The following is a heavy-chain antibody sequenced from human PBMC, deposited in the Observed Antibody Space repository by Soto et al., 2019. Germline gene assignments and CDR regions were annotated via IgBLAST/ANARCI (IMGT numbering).Heavy chain of an antibody. CDR2: IKQDGSEK. CDR3: ARARDHRGVTFDY. D-gene: IGHD3-10*01. Sequence: EVQLVESGGGLVQPGGSLRLSCAASGFTFSSYWMSWVRQAPGKGLEWVANIKQDGSEKYYVDSVKGRFTISRDNAKNSLYLKMNSLRAEDTAVYYCARARDHRGVTFDYWGQGTLVTVSS. V-gene: IGHV3-7*01. CDR1: GFTFSSYW. J-gene: IGHJ4*02.